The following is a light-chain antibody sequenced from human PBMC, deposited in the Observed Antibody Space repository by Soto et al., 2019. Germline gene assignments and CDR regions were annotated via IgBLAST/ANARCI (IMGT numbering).Light chain of an antibody. CDR3: SAFAATSTLV. Sequence: QSALTQPASVSGSPGQSITISCTGTNSDLGYDDYVSWYKQHPGNAPKLIIFEVFHPPSGVSNRFSGSKSGNPASLTVSGLQSEDEGDYYCSAFAATSTLVFGTGTKVTVL. V-gene: IGLV2-14*01. CDR2: EVF. CDR1: NSDLGYDDY. J-gene: IGLJ1*01.